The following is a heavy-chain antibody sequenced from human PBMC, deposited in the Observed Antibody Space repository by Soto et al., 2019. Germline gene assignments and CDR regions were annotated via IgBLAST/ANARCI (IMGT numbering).Heavy chain of an antibody. Sequence: GGSLRLSCAASGFTFSSYGMHWVRQAPGKGLEWVAVISYDGSNKYYADSVKGRFTISRDNSKNTLYLQMNSLRAEDTAVYYCAKDLSSSILGYGMDVWGQGTTVTVSS. CDR1: GFTFSSYG. J-gene: IGHJ6*02. D-gene: IGHD6-6*01. CDR3: AKDLSSSILGYGMDV. CDR2: ISYDGSNK. V-gene: IGHV3-30*18.